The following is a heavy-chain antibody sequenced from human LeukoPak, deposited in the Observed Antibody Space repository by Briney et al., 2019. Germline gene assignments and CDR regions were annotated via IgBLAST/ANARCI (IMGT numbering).Heavy chain of an antibody. J-gene: IGHJ3*02. CDR2: INPNSGGT. D-gene: IGHD6-6*01. CDR1: GYTFTGYY. V-gene: IGHV1-2*02. Sequence: ASVKVSCKASGYTFTGYYMHWVRQAPGQGLEWMGWINPNSGGTNYAQKFQGRVTMTRDTSISTAYMELSRLRSDDTAVYYCASGIAARPDLGGAFDIWGQGTMVTVSS. CDR3: ASGIAARPDLGGAFDI.